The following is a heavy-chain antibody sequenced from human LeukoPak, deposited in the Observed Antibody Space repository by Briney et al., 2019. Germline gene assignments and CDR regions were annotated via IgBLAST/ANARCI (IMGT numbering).Heavy chain of an antibody. D-gene: IGHD1-14*01. CDR2: ISGGGAGT. CDR3: AKDFVRYNIQFDY. Sequence: GGSLRLSCAASGLSFGFYAMSWVRQAPGKGLEWVSSISGGGAGTYYADSVRGRFTISRDNSKSTLYLQMDSLRAEDTALYYCAKDFVRYNIQFDYWGQGALVTVSS. J-gene: IGHJ4*02. CDR1: GLSFGFYA. V-gene: IGHV3-23*01.